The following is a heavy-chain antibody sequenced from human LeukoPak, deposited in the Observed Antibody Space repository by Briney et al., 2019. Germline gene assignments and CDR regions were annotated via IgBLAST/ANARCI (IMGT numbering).Heavy chain of an antibody. D-gene: IGHD4-11*01. CDR2: IYYSGRT. CDR1: GGSISSYY. CDR3: ARVNDYLSGSFDY. V-gene: IGHV4-59*01. J-gene: IGHJ4*02. Sequence: SETLSLTCTVSGGSISSYYWSWIRQPPRKGLEWIGYIYYSGRTNYNPSLKSRVTISVDTSKNQFSLKLSSVTAADTAVYYCARVNDYLSGSFDYWGQRTLVTVSS.